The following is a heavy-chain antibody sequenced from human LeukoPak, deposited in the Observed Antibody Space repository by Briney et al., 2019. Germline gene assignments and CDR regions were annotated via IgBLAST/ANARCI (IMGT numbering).Heavy chain of an antibody. V-gene: IGHV3-48*01. J-gene: IGHJ4*02. D-gene: IGHD1-26*01. CDR2: ITSSSTTI. CDR3: ARTTGSYYGYFDY. Sequence: GGSLRLSCAASGFTFSSYGMNWVRQAPGKGLEWVSFITSSSTTIYYADSVKGRFTISRDNAKSSLYLQMNSLRAEDTAVYYCARTTGSYYGYFDYWGQGTQVTVSS. CDR1: GFTFSSYG.